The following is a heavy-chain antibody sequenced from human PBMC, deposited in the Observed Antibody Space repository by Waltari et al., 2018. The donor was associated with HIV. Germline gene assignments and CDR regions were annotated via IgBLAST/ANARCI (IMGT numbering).Heavy chain of an antibody. V-gene: IGHV4-4*07. CDR1: GGSISSYY. J-gene: IGHJ4*02. Sequence: QVQLQESGPGLVKPSETLSLTCPVPGGSISSYYWSWLRQPAGTGLEWSGRIYTSGSTNYNPSLKSRVTMSVDTSKNQFSLKVSSVTAADTAVYYCARDSPGYCSGGSCYSWGYFDYWGQGTLVTVSS. D-gene: IGHD2-15*01. CDR3: ARDSPGYCSGGSCYSWGYFDY. CDR2: IYTSGST.